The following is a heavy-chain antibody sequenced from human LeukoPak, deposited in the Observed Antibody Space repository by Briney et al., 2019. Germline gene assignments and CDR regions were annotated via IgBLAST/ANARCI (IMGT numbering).Heavy chain of an antibody. CDR2: ISSSGSTI. Sequence: GRSLRLSCAASGFTFSSYGMNWVRQAPGKGLEWVSYISSSGSTIYYADSVKGRFTISRDNAKNTLYLQMNSLRAEDTAVYYCARVSYYYGSGSYRPTAVYYFDYWGQGTLVTVSS. D-gene: IGHD3-10*01. CDR3: ARVSYYYGSGSYRPTAVYYFDY. CDR1: GFTFSSYG. V-gene: IGHV3-48*04. J-gene: IGHJ4*02.